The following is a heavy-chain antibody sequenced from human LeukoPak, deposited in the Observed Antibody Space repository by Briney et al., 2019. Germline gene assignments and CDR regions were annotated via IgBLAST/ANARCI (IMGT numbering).Heavy chain of an antibody. CDR2: IYTSGST. J-gene: IGHJ6*03. CDR1: GGSISSGSYY. D-gene: IGHD4-11*01. V-gene: IGHV4-61*02. CDR3: ARGQGPTYYMDV. Sequence: SETLSLTCTVSGGSISSGSYYWRWIRQPAGKGLEWIGRIYTSGSTNYNPSLKSRVTISVDTSKNQFSLRLSSVTAADTAVYYCARGQGPTYYMDVWGKGTTVTISS.